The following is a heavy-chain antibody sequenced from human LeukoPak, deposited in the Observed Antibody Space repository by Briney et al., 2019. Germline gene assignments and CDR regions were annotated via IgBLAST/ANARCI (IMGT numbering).Heavy chain of an antibody. V-gene: IGHV4-61*02. CDR3: ARGLAASRNHYYYYYMDV. CDR2: IYTSGST. Sequence: SETLSLTCTVSGGSISSGSYYWSWIRQPAGKGLEWIGRIYTSGSTNYNPSLKSRVTISVDTSKNQFSLKLSSVTAADTAVYYCARGLAASRNHYYYYYMDVWGKGTTVTVSS. CDR1: GGSISSGSYY. J-gene: IGHJ6*03. D-gene: IGHD1-14*01.